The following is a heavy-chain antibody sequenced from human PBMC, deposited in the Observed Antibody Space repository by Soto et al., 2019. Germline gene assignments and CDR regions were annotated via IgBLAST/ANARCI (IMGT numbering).Heavy chain of an antibody. CDR1: GLTFSSYW. CDR2: IKQDGSEK. D-gene: IGHD6-6*01. CDR3: AIFSSSFYYYGMDV. Sequence: GGSLRLSXAASGLTFSSYWMSWVRQAPGKGLEWVANIKQDGSEKYYVDSVKGRFTISRDNAKNSLYLQMNSLRAEDTAVYYCAIFSSSFYYYGMDVWGQGTTVTVSS. V-gene: IGHV3-7*01. J-gene: IGHJ6*02.